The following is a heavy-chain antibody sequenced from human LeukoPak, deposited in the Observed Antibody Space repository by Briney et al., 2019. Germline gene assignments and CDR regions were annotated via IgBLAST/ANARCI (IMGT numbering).Heavy chain of an antibody. CDR2: IKQDGSEK. D-gene: IGHD6-6*01. J-gene: IGHJ5*02. CDR3: ARDIPWYSSSRGNWFDP. Sequence: GGSLRLSCAASGFTFSSYWMSWVRQAPGKGLEWVANIKQDGSEKYYVDSVKGRFTISRDNAKSSLYLQMNSLRAEDTAVYYCARDIPWYSSSRGNWFDPWGQGTLVTVSS. CDR1: GFTFSSYW. V-gene: IGHV3-7*01.